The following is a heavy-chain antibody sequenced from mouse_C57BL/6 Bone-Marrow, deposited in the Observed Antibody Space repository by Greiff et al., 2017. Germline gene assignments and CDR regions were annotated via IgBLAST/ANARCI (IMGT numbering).Heavy chain of an antibody. CDR2: IDPSDSYT. Sequence: QVQLQQPGAELVMPGASVKLSCKASGYTFTSYWMHWVKQRPGQGLEWIGEIDPSDSYTNYNQKFKGKSTLTVDKSSSTAYMQLSSLTSEASAVYYCARCPLYSNYFYAMDYWGQGTSVTVSS. CDR1: GYTFTSYW. CDR3: ARCPLYSNYFYAMDY. V-gene: IGHV1-69*01. J-gene: IGHJ4*01. D-gene: IGHD2-5*01.